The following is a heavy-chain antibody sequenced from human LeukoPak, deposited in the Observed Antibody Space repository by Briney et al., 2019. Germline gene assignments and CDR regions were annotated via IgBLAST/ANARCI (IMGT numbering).Heavy chain of an antibody. V-gene: IGHV4-4*02. Sequence: SGTLSLTCGVSGGSISSNNWWSWVRQPPGKGLEWIGEMYHSGSTNYNPSLKSRVTISVDTSKNQFSLKLSSVTAADTAVYYCASSFHCSGGSCYFIDWFDPWGQGTLVTVSS. CDR3: ASSFHCSGGSCYFIDWFDP. J-gene: IGHJ5*02. D-gene: IGHD2-15*01. CDR1: GGSISSNNW. CDR2: MYHSGST.